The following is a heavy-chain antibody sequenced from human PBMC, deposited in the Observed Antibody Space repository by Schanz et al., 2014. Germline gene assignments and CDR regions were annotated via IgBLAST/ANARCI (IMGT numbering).Heavy chain of an antibody. J-gene: IGHJ5*01. CDR3: ANRGHLRGWFAS. CDR2: ISGLGEDT. V-gene: IGHV3-23*01. CDR1: GFTFPDHA. D-gene: IGHD3-10*01. Sequence: EVPLLASGGGLVQPGGSLRLTCLTSGFTFPDHAMSWVRQAPGKGLEWVSTISGLGEDTFYSDSVKGRFTVSRDNSKNTVYLQMSSLRGEDTAVYYCANRGHLRGWFASWGQGVLVTVSS.